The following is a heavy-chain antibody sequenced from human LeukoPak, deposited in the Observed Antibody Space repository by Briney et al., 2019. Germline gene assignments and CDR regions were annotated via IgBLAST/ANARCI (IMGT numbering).Heavy chain of an antibody. D-gene: IGHD3-10*01. CDR3: ARRPYGSGSYYNAP. Sequence: ASVKVSCKASGYTFTGYYMHWVRQAPGQGLEWMGWINPNSGGTNYAQKFQGRVTMTRDTSISTAYMELSSLRSEDTAVYYCARRPYGSGSYYNAPWGQGTLVTVSS. J-gene: IGHJ5*02. CDR1: GYTFTGYY. V-gene: IGHV1-2*02. CDR2: INPNSGGT.